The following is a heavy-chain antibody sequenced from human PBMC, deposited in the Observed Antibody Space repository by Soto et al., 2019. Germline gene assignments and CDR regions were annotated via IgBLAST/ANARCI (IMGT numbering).Heavy chain of an antibody. CDR3: ATEAGDYGHPYFDY. V-gene: IGHV1-69*01. CDR1: GDTFSSYA. CDR2: IIPTFGTV. J-gene: IGHJ4*02. Sequence: QLVQSGPEVKKPGSSVKVSCKSVGDTFSSYAVSWVRQAPGQGLEWMGGIIPTFGTVNYAQKFQGRATMTADDSTRLSYMELSSLKSEATAVYYCATEAGDYGHPYFDYWGQGTLISVSS. D-gene: IGHD3-10*01.